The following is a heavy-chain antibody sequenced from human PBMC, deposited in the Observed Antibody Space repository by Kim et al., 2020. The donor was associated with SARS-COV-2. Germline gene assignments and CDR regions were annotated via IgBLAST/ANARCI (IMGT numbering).Heavy chain of an antibody. Sequence: ASVKVSCKASGYTFSSNAINWVRQAPGQGLEWMGWINTNTGNPTYAQGFTGRFVFPLGTSVSTAYLQISSLKAEDTAVYYCARNMQDYGDWYYYGMDVWGRGTTVTVSS. D-gene: IGHD4-17*01. J-gene: IGHJ6*02. CDR3: ARNMQDYGDWYYYGMDV. CDR2: INTNTGNP. V-gene: IGHV7-4-1*02. CDR1: GYTFSSNA.